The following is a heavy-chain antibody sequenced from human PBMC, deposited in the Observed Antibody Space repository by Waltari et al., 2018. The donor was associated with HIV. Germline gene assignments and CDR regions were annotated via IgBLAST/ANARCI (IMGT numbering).Heavy chain of an antibody. CDR3: ARVPGFSSGVFEY. CDR1: GGSISSYY. V-gene: IGHV4-59*13. CDR2: IYSTGSA. J-gene: IGHJ4*02. Sequence: QVQLQESGPGLVKPSETLSLTCTVSGGSISSYYWSWIRQPPEKGLEWIGYIYSTGSANYNPSLKTRVNRSVDTSKNQFSLNLTSVTAADTAVYYCARVPGFSSGVFEYWGQGTLVTVSS. D-gene: IGHD6-19*01.